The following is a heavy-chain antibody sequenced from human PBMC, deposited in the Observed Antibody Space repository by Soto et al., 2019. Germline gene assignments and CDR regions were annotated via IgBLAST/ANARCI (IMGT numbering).Heavy chain of an antibody. V-gene: IGHV3-66*01. CDR2: IYSGGST. J-gene: IGHJ3*02. CDR3: ARDVPYHQKRVVITPLDAFDI. D-gene: IGHD3-22*01. Sequence: EVQLVESGGGLVQPGGSLRLSCAASGFTVSSNYMSWVRQAPGKGLEWVSVIYSGGSTYYADSVKGRFTISRDKSKNTLYLQMNSLRAEDTAVYYCARDVPYHQKRVVITPLDAFDIWGQGTMVTVSS. CDR1: GFTVSSNY.